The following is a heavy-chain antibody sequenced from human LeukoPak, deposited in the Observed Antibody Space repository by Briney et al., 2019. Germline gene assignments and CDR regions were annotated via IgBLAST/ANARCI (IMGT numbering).Heavy chain of an antibody. CDR2: IVVGSGNT. Sequence: SVKVSCKASGFTFTSSAVQWVRQGRGQRLEWIGGIVVGSGNTNYAQKFQERVTITRDMSTSTAYMELSSLRSEDTAVYYCAADSGVVVANDAFDIWGQGTMVTVSS. CDR1: GFTFTSSA. CDR3: AADSGVVVANDAFDI. D-gene: IGHD6-19*01. V-gene: IGHV1-58*01. J-gene: IGHJ3*02.